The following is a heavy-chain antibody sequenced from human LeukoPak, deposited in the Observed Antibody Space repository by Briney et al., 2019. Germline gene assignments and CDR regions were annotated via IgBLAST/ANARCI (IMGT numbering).Heavy chain of an antibody. V-gene: IGHV1-2*02. CDR3: ARSKQLPYYYYMDV. D-gene: IGHD6-13*01. J-gene: IGHJ6*03. CDR2: MNPNSGDT. Sequence: ASVKVSCKASGYTFADYYIHWVRQAPGQGLEWVGWMNPNSGDTNYARSFQGRVTMTRDTSISTAYMELSRLRFDDTAVYYCARSKQLPYYYYMDVWGKGTTVTISS. CDR1: GYTFADYY.